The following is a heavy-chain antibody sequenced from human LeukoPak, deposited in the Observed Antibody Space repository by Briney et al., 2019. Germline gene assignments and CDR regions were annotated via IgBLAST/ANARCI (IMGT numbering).Heavy chain of an antibody. J-gene: IGHJ4*02. CDR3: AKDLNYGDLLDY. Sequence: GGSLRLSCAASGFTFSSYGMHWVRQAPGKGLEWVAFIRNDGSKKYYADSVKGRFTISRDNSKNTLYLQVKSLRAEDTAVYYCAKDLNYGDLLDYWGQGTLVTVSS. D-gene: IGHD4-17*01. V-gene: IGHV3-30*02. CDR1: GFTFSSYG. CDR2: IRNDGSKK.